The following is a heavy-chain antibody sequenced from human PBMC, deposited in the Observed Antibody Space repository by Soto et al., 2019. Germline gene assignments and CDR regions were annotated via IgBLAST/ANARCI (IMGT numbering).Heavy chain of an antibody. V-gene: IGHV4-39*01. J-gene: IGHJ4*02. CDR3: ARLIIRGETYYYDSSGYYFFDY. CDR2: IYYSGST. Sequence: QLLESGPGLVKPSETLSLTCTVSGGSISSSSYYWGWIRQPPGKGLEWIGSIYYSGSTYYNPSLKSRVTISVDTSKNQFSLKLSSVTAADTAVYYCARLIIRGETYYYDSSGYYFFDYWGQGTLVTVSS. D-gene: IGHD3-22*01. CDR1: GGSISSSSYY.